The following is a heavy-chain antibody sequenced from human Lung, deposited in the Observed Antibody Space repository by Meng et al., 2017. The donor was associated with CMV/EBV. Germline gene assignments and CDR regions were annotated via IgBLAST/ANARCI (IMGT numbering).Heavy chain of an antibody. CDR2: ISAYNGNT. CDR3: ANGNQYCSSTSCYPGGMDV. D-gene: IGHD2-2*01. CDR1: GYTFTSYG. J-gene: IGHJ6*02. V-gene: IGHV1-18*01. Sequence: ASVXVSCKASGYTFTSYGISWVRQAPGQGLEWMGWISAYNGNTNYAQKLQGRVTMTTDTSTSTAYMELRSLRSDDTAVYYCANGNQYCSSTSCYPGGMDVXGQGXTVTVSS.